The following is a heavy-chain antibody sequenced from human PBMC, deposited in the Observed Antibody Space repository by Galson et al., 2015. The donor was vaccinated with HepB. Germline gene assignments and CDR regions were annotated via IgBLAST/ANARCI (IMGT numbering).Heavy chain of an antibody. CDR1: GFTFSVYA. J-gene: IGHJ4*02. V-gene: IGHV3-30-3*01. CDR2: VSYDETKK. CDR3: VRPYSSGWTATFDY. D-gene: IGHD6-19*01. Sequence: SLRLSCAASGFTFSVYAMHWVRQAPGKGLERVAVVSYDETKKNYADSVKGRFTISRDNSKNTLYLQMNSLRAEDTAVYYCVRPYSSGWTATFDYWGQGTLVTVSS.